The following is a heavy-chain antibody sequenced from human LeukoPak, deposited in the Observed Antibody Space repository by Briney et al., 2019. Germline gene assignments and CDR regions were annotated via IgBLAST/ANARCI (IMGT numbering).Heavy chain of an antibody. Sequence: GGSLRLSCAASGFTFSKFWMTWVRQAPGKGLEWLANIKQDGSEKNYVDSVKGRFTISRDNAKNSLFLQMNSLRAEDTAVYYCADPPVGYWGQRTLVTVSS. V-gene: IGHV3-7*01. J-gene: IGHJ4*02. CDR1: GFTFSKFW. D-gene: IGHD2-2*01. CDR3: ADPPVGY. CDR2: IKQDGSEK.